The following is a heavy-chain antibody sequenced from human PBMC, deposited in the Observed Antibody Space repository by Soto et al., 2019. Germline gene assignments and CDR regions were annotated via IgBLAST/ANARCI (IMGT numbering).Heavy chain of an antibody. CDR1: GGSISSGGYY. D-gene: IGHD2-15*01. J-gene: IGHJ4*02. Sequence: QVQLQESGPGLVKPSQTLSLTCTVSGGSISSGGYYWSWIRQHPGKGLEWIGYIYYSGSTYYNPSVKSRVTVSVDPSKNQFSLKLSSVTAADTAVYYCARQDDSSFDYWGQGTLVTVSS. V-gene: IGHV4-31*03. CDR3: ARQDDSSFDY. CDR2: IYYSGST.